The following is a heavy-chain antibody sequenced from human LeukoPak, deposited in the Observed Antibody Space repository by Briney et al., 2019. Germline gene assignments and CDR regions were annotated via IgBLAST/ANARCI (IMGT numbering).Heavy chain of an antibody. J-gene: IGHJ4*02. CDR2: FDPEDGET. V-gene: IGHV1-24*01. D-gene: IGHD6-13*01. CDR1: GYTLTELS. Sequence: ASVKVSCKVSGYTLTELSMHWVRQAPRKGLEWMGGFDPEDGETIYAQKFQGRVTMTEDTSTDTAYMELSSLRSEDTAVYYCATYSSSWYYFDYWGQGTLVTVSS. CDR3: ATYSSSWYYFDY.